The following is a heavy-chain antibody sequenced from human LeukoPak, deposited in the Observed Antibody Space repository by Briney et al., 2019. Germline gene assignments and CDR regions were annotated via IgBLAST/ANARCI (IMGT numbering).Heavy chain of an antibody. Sequence: ASVKVSCKASGYTFTTYNINWVRQAPGQGLEGMGWISGYNGNTNYAQKPQGRVTMPTDTSTSTAYMELRSLKSDDTAVYYCPSLKNYYDSSGYLVTDAFDIWGQGTMVTVSS. V-gene: IGHV1-18*01. CDR3: PSLKNYYDSSGYLVTDAFDI. CDR2: ISGYNGNT. CDR1: GYTFTTYN. D-gene: IGHD3-22*01. J-gene: IGHJ3*02.